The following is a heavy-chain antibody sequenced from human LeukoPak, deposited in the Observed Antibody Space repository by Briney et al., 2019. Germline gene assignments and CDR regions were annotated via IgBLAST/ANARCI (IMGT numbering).Heavy chain of an antibody. CDR1: GFTFSSYW. J-gene: IGHJ6*02. V-gene: IGHV3-7*01. CDR3: AKDRGTMVRGGMDV. D-gene: IGHD3-10*01. CDR2: IKQDGSEK. Sequence: GGSLRLSCAASGFTFSSYWMSWVRQAPGKGLEWVANIKQDGSEKYYVDSVKGRFTISRDNSKNTVYLQMDSLRVEDTAVYYCAKDRGTMVRGGMDVWGQGTTVTVSS.